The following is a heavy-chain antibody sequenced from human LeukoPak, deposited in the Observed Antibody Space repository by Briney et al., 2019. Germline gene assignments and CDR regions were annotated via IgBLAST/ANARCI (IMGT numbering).Heavy chain of an antibody. V-gene: IGHV3-21*01. CDR3: ASGRYCSSTRCSFDY. CDR1: GFTFSSYS. CDR2: ISGSSSYI. J-gene: IGHJ4*02. D-gene: IGHD2-2*01. Sequence: PGGSLRLSCAASGFTFSSYSMNWVRQAPGKGLEWVSSISGSSSYIYYADSVKGRFTISRDNATNSLYLQMNSLRAEDTAVYYCASGRYCSSTRCSFDYWGQGTLVTASS.